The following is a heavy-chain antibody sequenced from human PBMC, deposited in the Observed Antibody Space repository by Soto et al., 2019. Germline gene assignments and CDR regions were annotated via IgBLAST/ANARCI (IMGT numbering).Heavy chain of an antibody. CDR1: GYSFISYL. D-gene: IGHD6-13*01. CDR2: IYPGDSDT. V-gene: IGHV5-51*01. Sequence: GDSLXISWKGSGYSFISYLIGWVRQMPGKGLEWMGIIYPGDSDTRYSPSFQGQVTISADKSISTAYLQWSSLKASDTAMYYCARTSAAGKYYDGMDVWGQGTTVTVS. CDR3: ARTSAAGKYYDGMDV. J-gene: IGHJ6*02.